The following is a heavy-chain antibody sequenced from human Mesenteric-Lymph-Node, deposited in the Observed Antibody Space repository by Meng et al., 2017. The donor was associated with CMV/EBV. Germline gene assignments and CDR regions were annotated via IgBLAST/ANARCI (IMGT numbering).Heavy chain of an antibody. J-gene: IGHJ4*02. V-gene: IGHV1-2*06. CDR1: GYTFTGYP. CDR2: INPHSGGT. D-gene: IGHD3-10*01. CDR3: ARELFGESSHFDS. Sequence: KASGYTFTGYPIHWVRQAPGQGLEWMGRINPHSGGTTYPQNFQGRVTMTRDTSINTAYMELSGLKSDDTAMYYCARELFGESSHFDSWGQGTLVTVSS.